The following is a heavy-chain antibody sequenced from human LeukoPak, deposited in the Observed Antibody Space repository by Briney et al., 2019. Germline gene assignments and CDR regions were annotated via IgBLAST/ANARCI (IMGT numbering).Heavy chain of an antibody. CDR3: ARAVLSYCRGGSCPYFDY. CDR1: GYSISSGYY. D-gene: IGHD2-15*01. Sequence: SETLSLTCTFSGYSISSGYYWGWIRQPPGKGLEWIGYIYYSGSTNYNPSLKSRVTISVDTSKNQFSLKLSSLTAADTAVYYCARAVLSYCRGGSCPYFDYWGQGTLVTVSS. V-gene: IGHV4-61*01. CDR2: IYYSGST. J-gene: IGHJ4*01.